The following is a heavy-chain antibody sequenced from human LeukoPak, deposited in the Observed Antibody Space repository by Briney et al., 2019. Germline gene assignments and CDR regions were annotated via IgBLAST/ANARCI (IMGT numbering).Heavy chain of an antibody. CDR1: GFIFSNYW. D-gene: IGHD1-26*01. CDR2: IKQDGSEK. V-gene: IGHV3-7*01. J-gene: IGHJ5*02. Sequence: GGSLRLSCAVSGFIFSNYWMSWVRQAPGKGLEWVANIKQDGSEKYYVDSVEGRFTISRDNAKNSLYLQMNSLRAEDTAVYYCVTGGSYYGSWGLGTLVIVSS. CDR3: VTGGSYYGS.